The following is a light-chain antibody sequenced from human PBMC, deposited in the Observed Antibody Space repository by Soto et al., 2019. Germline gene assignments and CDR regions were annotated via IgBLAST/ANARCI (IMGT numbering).Light chain of an antibody. CDR1: QDIDIS. CDR3: QQRSNWIT. J-gene: IGKJ5*01. CDR2: AAS. V-gene: IGKV1-9*01. Sequence: GARVTITCRASQDIDISLAWFQQRPGKAPKVLIYAASGLVTGVPPTFSGSGSMTDFTLTISSLEPEDFALYYCQQRSNWITFGQGTRLEIK.